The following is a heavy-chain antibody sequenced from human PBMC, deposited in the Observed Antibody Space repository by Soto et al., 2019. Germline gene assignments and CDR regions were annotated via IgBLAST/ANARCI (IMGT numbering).Heavy chain of an antibody. J-gene: IGHJ6*02. Sequence: QVQLVESGGGVVQPGRSLRLSCAASGFTFSSYGMHWVRQAPGKGLEWVAVISYDGSNKYYADSVKGRFTISRDNSKNTVYLQMNSLRAEDTAVYYCAKDRCFLGYFDWSDDSSCYYGMDVWGQGTTVTVSS. CDR3: AKDRCFLGYFDWSDDSSCYYGMDV. D-gene: IGHD3-9*01. V-gene: IGHV3-30*18. CDR1: GFTFSSYG. CDR2: ISYDGSNK.